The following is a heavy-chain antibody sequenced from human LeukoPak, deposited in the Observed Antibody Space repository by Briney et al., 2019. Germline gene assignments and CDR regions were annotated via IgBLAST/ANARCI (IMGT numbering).Heavy chain of an antibody. CDR3: ARGGTPAVFDI. CDR2: IDAAGDT. Sequence: GGSLRLSCAASGFTFSSFDMHWVRQATGKGLEWVSAIDAAGDTYYPGSVKGRFTISRENAKNSLYLQMNSLRAGDTAVYYCARGGTPAVFDIWGQGTMVTVSS. J-gene: IGHJ3*02. CDR1: GFTFSSFD. V-gene: IGHV3-13*04. D-gene: IGHD1-14*01.